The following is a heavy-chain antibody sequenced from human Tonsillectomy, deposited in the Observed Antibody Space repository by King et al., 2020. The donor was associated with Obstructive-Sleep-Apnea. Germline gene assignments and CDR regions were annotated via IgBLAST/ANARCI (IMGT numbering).Heavy chain of an antibody. CDR3: ASLIAVAGKGPFDY. V-gene: IGHV4-38-2*02. CDR1: GYSISSGYY. Sequence: VQLQESGPGLVKPSETLSLTCTVSGYSISSGYYWGWIRQPPGKGLEWIGSIYHSGSTYYNPSLKSRDTISVDTSKNQFSLKLSSVTAADTAVYYCASLIAVAGKGPFDYWGQGTLVTVSS. D-gene: IGHD6-19*01. J-gene: IGHJ4*02. CDR2: IYHSGST.